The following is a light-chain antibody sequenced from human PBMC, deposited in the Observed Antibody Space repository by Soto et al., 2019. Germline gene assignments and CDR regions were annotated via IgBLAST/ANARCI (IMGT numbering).Light chain of an antibody. V-gene: IGLV2-11*01. CDR3: CSYAGSYTHYV. CDR2: DVS. CDR1: SSDVGGYNY. J-gene: IGLJ1*01. Sequence: QSALTQPRSVSGSPGQSVTISCTGTSSDVGGYNYVSWYQQHPGKAPKLMIYDVSKRPSGVPDRFSGSKSGNTASLTISGXXAEDEADYYCCSYAGSYTHYVFGTGTKVTVL.